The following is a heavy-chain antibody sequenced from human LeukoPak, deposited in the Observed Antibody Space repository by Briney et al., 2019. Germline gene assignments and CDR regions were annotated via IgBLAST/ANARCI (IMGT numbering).Heavy chain of an antibody. V-gene: IGHV4-61*02. CDR2: IYISGNT. CDR1: GGSISSGPYY. J-gene: IGHJ4*02. Sequence: SETLSLTCTVSGGSISSGPYYWTWIRQPAGKGLEWIGRIYISGNTNYNPSLKNRVTISVDTSKNQFSLKLNSVTAADTAVYYCARGAAAAFDYWGQGTLVTVSS. D-gene: IGHD6-13*01. CDR3: ARGAAAAFDY.